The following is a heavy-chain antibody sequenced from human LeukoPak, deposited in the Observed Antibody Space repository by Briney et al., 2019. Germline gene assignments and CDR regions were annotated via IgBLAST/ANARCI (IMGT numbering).Heavy chain of an antibody. V-gene: IGHV1-69*02. CDR3: ASFGGITIFGVVSTRDGGFDY. J-gene: IGHJ4*02. CDR2: IIPILGIA. D-gene: IGHD3-3*01. CDR1: GGTFSSYT. Sequence: GASVKVSCKASGGTFSSYTISWVRQAPEQGLEWMGRIIPILGIANYAQKFQGRVTITADKSTSTAYMELSSLRSEDTAVYYCASFGGITIFGVVSTRDGGFDYWGQGTLVTVSS.